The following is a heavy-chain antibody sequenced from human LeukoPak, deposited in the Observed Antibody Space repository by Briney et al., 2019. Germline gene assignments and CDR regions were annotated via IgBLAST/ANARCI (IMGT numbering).Heavy chain of an antibody. V-gene: IGHV4-34*01. CDR3: ARGLIYSSGWRLITKFDY. CDR1: GGSFSGYY. CDR2: INHSGST. J-gene: IGHJ4*02. Sequence: PSETLSLTCAVYGGSFSGYYWSWIRQPPGKGLEWIGEINHSGSTNYNPSLKSRVTISVDTSKNQFSLKLSSVTAADTAVYYCARGLIYSSGWRLITKFDYWGQGTLVTVSS. D-gene: IGHD6-19*01.